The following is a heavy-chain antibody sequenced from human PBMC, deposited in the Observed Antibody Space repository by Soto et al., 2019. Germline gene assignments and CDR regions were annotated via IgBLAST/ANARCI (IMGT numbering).Heavy chain of an antibody. CDR3: ASDYCSSTSCYFDY. Sequence: ASVKVSCKASGYTFTSYAMHWVRQAPGQRFEWMGWINAGNGNTKYSQKFQGRVTITRDTSASTAYMELSSLRSEDTAVYYCASDYCSSTSCYFDYWGQGTLVTVSS. J-gene: IGHJ4*02. CDR1: GYTFTSYA. D-gene: IGHD2-2*01. CDR2: INAGNGNT. V-gene: IGHV1-3*01.